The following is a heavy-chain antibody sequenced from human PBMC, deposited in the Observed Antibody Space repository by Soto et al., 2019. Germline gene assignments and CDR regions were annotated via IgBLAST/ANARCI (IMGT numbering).Heavy chain of an antibody. J-gene: IGHJ4*02. CDR2: INHSGST. D-gene: IGHD3-16*02. CDR3: ARGSANHDDVWGSYRTLPFDY. V-gene: IGHV4-34*01. CDR1: GGSFSGYY. Sequence: QVQLQQWGAGLLKPSETLSLTCAVYGGSFSGYYWSWIRQPPGKGLEWIGEINHSGSTNYNPSLKSRVTISADRSKNRFSRKLSSVTAADTAVYYCARGSANHDDVWGSYRTLPFDYWGQGTLVTVSS.